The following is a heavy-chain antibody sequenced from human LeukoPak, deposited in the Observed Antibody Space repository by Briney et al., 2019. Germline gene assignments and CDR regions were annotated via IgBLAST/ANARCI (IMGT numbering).Heavy chain of an antibody. CDR3: TRDSGSYFAHYYGMDV. V-gene: IGHV3-49*04. CDR2: IISTIYGETT. D-gene: IGHD1-26*01. CDR1: GFSFADYA. Sequence: PGRSLRLSCTSSGFSFADYAVRWVRQAPGKGLEWVGSIISTIYGETTQYGAAVKGRFTISREDSKSTAYLHMKRLTTDDTGVYFCTRDSGSYFAHYYGMDVWGPGTTVTVSS. J-gene: IGHJ6*02.